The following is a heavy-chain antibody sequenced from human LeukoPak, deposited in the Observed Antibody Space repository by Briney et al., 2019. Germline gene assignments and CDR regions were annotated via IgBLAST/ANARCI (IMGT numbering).Heavy chain of an antibody. Sequence: PGGSLRLSCAASGFTFSSYAMSWVRQAPGKGLEWVSAISGSGGSTYYADTVKGRFTISRDNSKNTLYLQTNSLRAEDTAVYYCAKPMIVEGVEAFDIWGQGTMVTVSS. D-gene: IGHD3-22*01. CDR1: GFTFSSYA. V-gene: IGHV3-23*01. CDR3: AKPMIVEGVEAFDI. CDR2: ISGSGGST. J-gene: IGHJ3*02.